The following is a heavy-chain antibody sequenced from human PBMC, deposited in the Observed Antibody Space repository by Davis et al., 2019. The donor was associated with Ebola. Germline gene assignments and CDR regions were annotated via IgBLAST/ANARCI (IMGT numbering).Heavy chain of an antibody. Sequence: ASVKVSCKASGGTFSSYAISWVRQAPGQGLEWMGWISAYNGNTNYAQKLQGRVTMTTDTSTSTAYMALRSLRSDDTAVYYCARDSPYSSSWSGGDYWGQGTLVTVSS. V-gene: IGHV1-18*01. CDR1: GGTFSSYA. J-gene: IGHJ4*02. CDR3: ARDSPYSSSWSGGDY. D-gene: IGHD6-13*01. CDR2: ISAYNGNT.